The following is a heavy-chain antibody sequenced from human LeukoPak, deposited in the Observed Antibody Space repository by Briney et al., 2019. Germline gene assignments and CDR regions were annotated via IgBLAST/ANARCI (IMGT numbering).Heavy chain of an antibody. Sequence: PGGSLRLSCAASQFTFSRYTMHWVRQAPGKGLECVADISYDGSDKYYADFVKGRFTISRDNSKNTLYVQMNSLRPEDTAVYYCARGIRYYDILTGHVKGHDNSYYYYMDVWGQGTAVTISS. J-gene: IGHJ6*03. D-gene: IGHD3-9*01. CDR2: ISYDGSDK. CDR1: QFTFSRYT. V-gene: IGHV3-30*04. CDR3: ARGIRYYDILTGHVKGHDNSYYYYMDV.